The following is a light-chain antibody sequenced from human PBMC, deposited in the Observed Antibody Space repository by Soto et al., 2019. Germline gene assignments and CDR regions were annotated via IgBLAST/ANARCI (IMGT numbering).Light chain of an antibody. J-gene: IGKJ2*01. CDR3: QQSYSNPLT. CDR1: QSISSY. Sequence: DIQMTQSPSSLSASVGDRVTITCRASQSISSYLNWYQQKPGKAPKPLIYAASSLQSGVPSRFSGSGSGTDFTLTISSLQPEDFATYYCQQSYSNPLTFGQGTKVEIK. CDR2: AAS. V-gene: IGKV1-39*01.